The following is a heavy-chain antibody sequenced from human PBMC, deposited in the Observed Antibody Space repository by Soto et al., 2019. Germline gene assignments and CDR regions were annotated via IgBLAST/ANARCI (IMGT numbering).Heavy chain of an antibody. CDR1: GFTFSSYG. D-gene: IGHD1-26*01. V-gene: IGHV3-33*01. J-gene: IGHJ4*02. CDR2: IWYDGSNK. Sequence: GGSLRLSCAASGFTFSSYGMHWVRQAPGKGLEWVAVIWYDGSNKYYADSVKGRFTISRDNSKNTLYLQMNSLRAEDTAVYYCARAPPSIVGATYGKFDYWGQGTLVTVSS. CDR3: ARAPPSIVGATYGKFDY.